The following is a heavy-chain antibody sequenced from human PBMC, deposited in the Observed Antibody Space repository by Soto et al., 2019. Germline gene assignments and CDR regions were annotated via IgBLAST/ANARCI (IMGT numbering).Heavy chain of an antibody. CDR2: INHSGST. D-gene: IGHD2-15*01. J-gene: IGHJ4*02. Sequence: SETLSLTCAVYGGSFSGYYWSWIRQPPGKGLEWIGEINHSGSTNYNPSLKSRVTISVDTSKNQFSLKLSSVTAADTAVYYCARSRISCGSCYFDYWGQGTLVTVSS. V-gene: IGHV4-34*01. CDR3: ARSRISCGSCYFDY. CDR1: GGSFSGYY.